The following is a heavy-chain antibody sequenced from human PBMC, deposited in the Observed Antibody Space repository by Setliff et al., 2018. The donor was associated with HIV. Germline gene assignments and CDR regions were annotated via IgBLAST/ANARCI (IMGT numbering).Heavy chain of an antibody. V-gene: IGHV1-18*04. J-gene: IGHJ3*02. Sequence: VKVSCKASGYSFTFYGLHWVRQAPGQGLEWMGWVSVYNGNTKYAENFQDRLTLTTDASTGTGFMELRGLRSDDTAVYYCATPGVGAGAFDIWGRGTMVTVSS. CDR3: ATPGVGAGAFDI. D-gene: IGHD3-10*01. CDR1: GYSFTFYG. CDR2: VSVYNGNT.